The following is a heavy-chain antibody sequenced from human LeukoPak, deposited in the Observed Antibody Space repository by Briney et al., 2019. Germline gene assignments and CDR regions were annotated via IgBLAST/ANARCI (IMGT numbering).Heavy chain of an antibody. V-gene: IGHV4-59*08. CDR2: INYSGRT. CDR3: ARIISGWYYLDY. J-gene: IGHJ4*02. Sequence: ASETLSLTCSVSGVSNSAYYWSWIRQPPGKGLEWIGYINYSGRTDYNPSLKGRVTISVDTSKNQFSLKLSSVTAADTAVFYCARIISGWYYLDYWGQGTLVTVSS. CDR1: GVSNSAYY. D-gene: IGHD6-13*01.